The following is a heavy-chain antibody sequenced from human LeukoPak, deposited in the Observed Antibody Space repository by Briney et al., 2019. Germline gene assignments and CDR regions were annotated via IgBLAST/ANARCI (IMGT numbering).Heavy chain of an antibody. Sequence: PSETLSLTCTVSGGSISNYYWGWIRQPPGKGLDWIGYIYYSGSTNYNPSLKSRVTISLDTSKNQFSLKVSSVTAADTAVYYCARYAYQQHADYWGQGTLVTVSS. CDR1: GGSISNYY. CDR2: IYYSGST. J-gene: IGHJ4*02. D-gene: IGHD2-2*01. CDR3: ARYAYQQHADY. V-gene: IGHV4-59*01.